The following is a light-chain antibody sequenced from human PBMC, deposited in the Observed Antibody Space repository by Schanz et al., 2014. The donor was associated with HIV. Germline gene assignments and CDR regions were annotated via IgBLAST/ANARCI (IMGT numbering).Light chain of an antibody. V-gene: IGKV3-20*01. CDR1: QSVSSSY. J-gene: IGKJ1*01. Sequence: EIVLTQSPGTLSLSPGERATLSCRASQSVSSSYLAWYQQKPGQAPRLLIYGASSRATGIPDRFSGSGSGTDFTLTISRVEPEDFAVYYCQQYSSSPRTFGQGTKVEI. CDR2: GAS. CDR3: QQYSSSPRT.